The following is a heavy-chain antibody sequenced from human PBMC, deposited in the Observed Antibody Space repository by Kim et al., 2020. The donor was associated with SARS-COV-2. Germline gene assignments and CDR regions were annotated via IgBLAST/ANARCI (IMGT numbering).Heavy chain of an antibody. D-gene: IGHD2-15*01. Sequence: SETLSLTCTVSGGSISSSSYYWGWIRQHPGKGLEWIGSIYYSGSTYYNPSLKSRVTISVDTSKNQFSLKLSSVTAADTAAYYCARRRGGDIGVVSEENWFDAWGQGTLVTVSS. CDR1: GGSISSSSYY. J-gene: IGHJ5*02. CDR3: ARRRGGDIGVVSEENWFDA. V-gene: IGHV4-39*01. CDR2: IYYSGST.